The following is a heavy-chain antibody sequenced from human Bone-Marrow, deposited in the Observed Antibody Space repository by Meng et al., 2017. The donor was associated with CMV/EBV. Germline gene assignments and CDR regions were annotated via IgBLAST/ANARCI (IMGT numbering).Heavy chain of an antibody. D-gene: IGHD1-26*01. Sequence: ESLKISCAASGFTFSGSAMHWVRQASGKGLEWVGRIRSKANSYATAYAASVKGRFTISRDDSKNTAYLQMNSLKTEDTAVYYCTSGAYFDYRGQGTLVTVSS. CDR2: IRSKANSYAT. CDR1: GFTFSGSA. CDR3: TSGAYFDY. V-gene: IGHV3-73*01. J-gene: IGHJ4*02.